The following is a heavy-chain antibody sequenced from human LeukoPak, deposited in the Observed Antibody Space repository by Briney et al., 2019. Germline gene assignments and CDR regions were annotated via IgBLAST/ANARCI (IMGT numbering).Heavy chain of an antibody. D-gene: IGHD6-13*01. CDR3: ARIIAAADYYFDY. Sequence: GGSLRLSCAASGFTVSSNYMSWVRRAPGKGLEWVSVIYSGGSTYYADSVKGRFTISRDNSKNTLYLQMNSLRAEDTAVYYCARIIAAADYYFDYWGQGTLVTVSS. J-gene: IGHJ4*02. CDR1: GFTVSSNY. CDR2: IYSGGST. V-gene: IGHV3-53*01.